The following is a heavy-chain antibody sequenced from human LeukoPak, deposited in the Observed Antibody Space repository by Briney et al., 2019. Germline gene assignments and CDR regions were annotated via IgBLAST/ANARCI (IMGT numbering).Heavy chain of an antibody. V-gene: IGHV4-59*01. CDR3: ARDPQGDDAFDI. J-gene: IGHJ3*02. CDR1: GGSHSSLH. CDR2: IYYSGST. D-gene: IGHD2-21*01. Sequence: KPSETLFLTCTVSGGSHSSLHWRWIRHPPGEGLEWIGYIYYSGSTNYNPSLKSRVTISVDTSKNQFSLKLSSVTAADTAVYYCARDPQGDDAFDIWGQGTVVTVSS.